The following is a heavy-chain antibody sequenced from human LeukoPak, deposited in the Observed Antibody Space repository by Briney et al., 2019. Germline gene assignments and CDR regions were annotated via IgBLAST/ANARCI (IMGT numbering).Heavy chain of an antibody. CDR1: GYTFTGHY. D-gene: IGHD1-26*01. CDR3: ATAHFLPGIVGARVGYNWFDP. J-gene: IGHJ5*02. Sequence: GASVKVSCKASGYTFTGHYMHWVRQAPGQGLEWMGWINPKSGGTKYEQKFQGRVTMTEDTSTDTAYMELSSLRSEDTAVYYCATAHFLPGIVGARVGYNWFDPWGQGTLVTVSS. CDR2: INPKSGGT. V-gene: IGHV1-2*02.